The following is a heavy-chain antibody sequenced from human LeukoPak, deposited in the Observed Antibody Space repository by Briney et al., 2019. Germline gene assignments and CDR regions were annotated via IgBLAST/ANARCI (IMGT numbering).Heavy chain of an antibody. J-gene: IGHJ5*02. CDR1: GASINSGSYY. D-gene: IGHD4-23*01. CDR3: AREVWYGGNSHRWFDP. Sequence: PSETLSLTCTVSGASINSGSYYWSWIRQPAGKGLEWIGRIYTSGSTNYNPSLKSRVTISVDTSKNQFSLKLSSVTAADTAVYYCAREVWYGGNSHRWFDPWGQGTLVTVSS. V-gene: IGHV4-61*02. CDR2: IYTSGST.